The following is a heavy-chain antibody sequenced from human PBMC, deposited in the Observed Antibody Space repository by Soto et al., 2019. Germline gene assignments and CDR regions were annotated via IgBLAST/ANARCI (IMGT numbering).Heavy chain of an antibody. Sequence: GGSLRLSCAASGFTFSDYAMHWVRHVPGQGLEWVAVISFDGNIKYDADSVKGRFTISRDNSKNTLFLQMDSLEGEDTAVYSCARAPRRYCTSLSCLGLYGLDVWRQGTAVTVSS. CDR3: ARAPRRYCTSLSCLGLYGLDV. CDR2: ISFDGNIK. CDR1: GFTFSDYA. J-gene: IGHJ6*02. V-gene: IGHV3-30-3*01. D-gene: IGHD2-8*01.